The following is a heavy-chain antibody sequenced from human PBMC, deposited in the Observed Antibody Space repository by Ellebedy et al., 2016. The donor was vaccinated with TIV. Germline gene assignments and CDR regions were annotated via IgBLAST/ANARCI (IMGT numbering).Heavy chain of an antibody. CDR2: INAGGERF. D-gene: IGHD6-13*01. J-gene: IGHJ5*02. Sequence: GESLKISCAGSGFNFGDYSMNWVRQAPGKGLEWISTINAGGERFYYADSVKGRFTISRDNARNILYLHMNSLRDEDTAVYYCARRAASWYSDNNWFDPWGQGSPVTVSS. CDR3: ARRAASWYSDNNWFDP. V-gene: IGHV3-48*02. CDR1: GFNFGDYS.